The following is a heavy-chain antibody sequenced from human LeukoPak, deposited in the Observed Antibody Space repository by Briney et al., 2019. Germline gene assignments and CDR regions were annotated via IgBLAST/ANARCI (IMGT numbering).Heavy chain of an antibody. CDR1: GGSISSSSYY. CDR2: IYYSGST. J-gene: IGHJ4*02. Sequence: SSETLSLTCTVSGGSISSSSYYWSWIRQHPGKGLEWIGYIYYSGSTYYNPSLKSRVTISVDTSKNQFSLKLSSVTAADTAVYYCARVDDSSGYYYPEIYFDHWGQGTLVTVSS. V-gene: IGHV4-31*03. CDR3: ARVDDSSGYYYPEIYFDH. D-gene: IGHD3-22*01.